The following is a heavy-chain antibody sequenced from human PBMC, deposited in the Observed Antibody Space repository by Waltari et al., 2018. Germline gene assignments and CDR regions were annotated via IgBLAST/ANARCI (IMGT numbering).Heavy chain of an antibody. V-gene: IGHV1-69*01. CDR3: ARQPTTMVRGVVFDY. Sequence: QVQLVQSGAEVKKPGSSVKVSCTASGGTFSSYAISWVRQAPGKGLEWMGGIIPIFGPANYAQKFQGKVTSTAYEATSTAYMELSSLGSEDTAVYYCARQPTTMVRGVVFDYWGQGTLVTVSS. D-gene: IGHD3-10*01. J-gene: IGHJ4*02. CDR1: GGTFSSYA. CDR2: IIPIFGPA.